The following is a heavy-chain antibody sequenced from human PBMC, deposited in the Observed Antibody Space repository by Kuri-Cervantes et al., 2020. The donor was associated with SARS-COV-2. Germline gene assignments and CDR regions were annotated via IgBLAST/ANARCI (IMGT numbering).Heavy chain of an antibody. D-gene: IGHD1-7*01. CDR3: ARGGQNYYFDY. CDR1: GFPFICYA. Sequence: XGXXRXXXAASGFPFICYASHWVRQAPGKGLEWVAVISYDGSNKYFADSVKGRFTISRDHSKNTLYLQMNSLRAEDTAVYYCARGGQNYYFDYWGQGTLVTVSS. V-gene: IGHV3-30*01. J-gene: IGHJ4*02. CDR2: ISYDGSNK.